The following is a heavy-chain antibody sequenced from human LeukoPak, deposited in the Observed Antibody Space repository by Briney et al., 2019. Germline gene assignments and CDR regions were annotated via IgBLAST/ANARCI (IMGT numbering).Heavy chain of an antibody. V-gene: IGHV3-48*03. Sequence: PGGSLRLSCAASGFTFSSYEMNWVRQAPGKGLEWVSYISSSGSTIYYADSVKGRFTISRDNAKNSLYLQMNSLRAEDTAVYYCARVGRFGELLPDYWGQGTLVTVPS. D-gene: IGHD3-10*01. CDR3: ARVGRFGELLPDY. J-gene: IGHJ4*02. CDR1: GFTFSSYE. CDR2: ISSSGSTI.